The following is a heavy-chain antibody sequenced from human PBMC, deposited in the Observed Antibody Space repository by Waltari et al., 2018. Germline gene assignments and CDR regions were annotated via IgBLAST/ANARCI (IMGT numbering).Heavy chain of an antibody. V-gene: IGHV3-53*02. Sequence: EVQLVETGGGLIQPGGSLRLSCAASGFTVSSNYMSWVRQAPGKGLEWVSVIYSGGSTYYAESGKGRFTISRDNSRNALYLQMNSLRAEDTAVYYCARSGYSSSWYGRAFDIWGQGTMVTVSS. CDR3: ARSGYSSSWYGRAFDI. CDR2: IYSGGST. J-gene: IGHJ3*02. D-gene: IGHD6-13*01. CDR1: GFTVSSNY.